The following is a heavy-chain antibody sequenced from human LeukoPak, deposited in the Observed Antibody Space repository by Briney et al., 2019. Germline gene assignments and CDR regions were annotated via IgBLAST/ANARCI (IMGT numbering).Heavy chain of an antibody. J-gene: IGHJ6*04. D-gene: IGHD2-2*01. Sequence: GGSLRLSCAASGFTFSSYGMHWVRQAPGKGLEWVAVISYDGSNKYYADSVKGRFTISRDNSKNTLYLQMNSLRAEDTAVYYCAKDRANCGSTSCYGYYYYGMDVWGKGTTVTVSS. CDR1: GFTFSSYG. CDR3: AKDRANCGSTSCYGYYYYGMDV. V-gene: IGHV3-30*18. CDR2: ISYDGSNK.